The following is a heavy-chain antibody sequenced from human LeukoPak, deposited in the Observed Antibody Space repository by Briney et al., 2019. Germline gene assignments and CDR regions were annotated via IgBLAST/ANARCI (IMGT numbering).Heavy chain of an antibody. D-gene: IGHD3-10*01. Sequence: GASVKVSCKASGYTFTGYYMHWVRQAPGQGLEWMGWINPNSGGTNYAQKFQGRVTMTRDTSISTAYMELSSLRSEDMAVYYCARDRITMVRGATEKNYYYYMDVWGKGTTVTVSS. J-gene: IGHJ6*03. CDR2: INPNSGGT. CDR1: GYTFTGYY. CDR3: ARDRITMVRGATEKNYYYYMDV. V-gene: IGHV1-2*02.